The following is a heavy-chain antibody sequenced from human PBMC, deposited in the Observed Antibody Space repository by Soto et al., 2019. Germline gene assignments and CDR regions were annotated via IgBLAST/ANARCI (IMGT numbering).Heavy chain of an antibody. D-gene: IGHD3-22*01. CDR2: IHYSGRA. Sequence: SETLSLTCAVSGGASTSCAYYWTSIRHHPAKPLARIAYIHYSGRAYYNPSLQSRGIISVGTASNKFSLNLSCMTAADTAVYYCARYYFDSSGYSNWFDPWGQGTLVTVSS. CDR1: GGASTSCAYY. CDR3: ARYYFDSSGYSNWFDP. J-gene: IGHJ5*02. V-gene: IGHV4-31*11.